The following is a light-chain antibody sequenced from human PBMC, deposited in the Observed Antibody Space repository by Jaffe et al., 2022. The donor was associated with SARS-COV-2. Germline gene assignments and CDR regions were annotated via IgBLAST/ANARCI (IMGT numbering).Light chain of an antibody. J-gene: IGKJ1*01. CDR3: QQYGNSPT. CDR2: GAS. CDR1: QSVGSTY. Sequence: EIVLTQSPGTLSLSPGERATLSCRASQSVGSTYLAWYQQEPGQAPRLLIYGASSRAPGIPDRFSGSGSGTDFTLTISRLEPEDFAVYYCQQYGNSPTFGQGTKVEIK. V-gene: IGKV3-20*01.